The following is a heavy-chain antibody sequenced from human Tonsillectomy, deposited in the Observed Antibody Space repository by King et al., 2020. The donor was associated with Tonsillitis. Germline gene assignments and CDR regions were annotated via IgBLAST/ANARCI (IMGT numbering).Heavy chain of an antibody. V-gene: IGHV4-31*03. CDR2: IYYSGST. D-gene: IGHD2-2*01. CDR3: ARRVPAGVAFDI. CDR1: GDSITSGGYF. J-gene: IGHJ3*02. Sequence: QLQESGPGLVKPSKTLSLTCSVSGDSITSGGYFWSWIRQHPGKGLEWIGYIYYSGSTYYNPSLKSRVTFSVDTSKNQFSLKLSSVTAADTAVYYCARRVPAGVAFDIWGQGTMVTVSS.